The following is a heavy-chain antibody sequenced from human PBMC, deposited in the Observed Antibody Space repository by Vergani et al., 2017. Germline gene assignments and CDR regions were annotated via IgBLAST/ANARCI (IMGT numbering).Heavy chain of an antibody. CDR1: GYTFTSYD. CDR3: ARGSDDSSGYYSNYYYGMHV. V-gene: IGHV1-8*03. CDR2: MNPNSGNT. D-gene: IGHD3-22*01. Sequence: QVQLVQSGAEVKKPGASVKVSCKASGYTFTSYDINWVRQGTGQGLEWMGWMNPNSGNTGYAQKFQGRVTITRNTSISTANMELSSLRSEDTAVYYCARGSDDSSGYYSNYYYGMHVWRQGTTVTVSS. J-gene: IGHJ6*01.